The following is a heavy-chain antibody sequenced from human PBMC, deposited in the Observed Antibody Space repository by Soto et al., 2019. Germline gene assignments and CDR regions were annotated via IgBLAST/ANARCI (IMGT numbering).Heavy chain of an antibody. J-gene: IGHJ6*02. CDR2: IDPSDSYT. CDR1: GYSFTSYW. Sequence: GESLKISCKGSGYSFTSYWISWVRQMPGKGLEWMGRIDPSDSYTNYSPSFQGHVTISADKSISTAYLQWSSLKASDTAMYYCASRSGAAAGNYYGMDVWGQGXTVTVYS. CDR3: ASRSGAAAGNYYGMDV. V-gene: IGHV5-10-1*01. D-gene: IGHD6-13*01.